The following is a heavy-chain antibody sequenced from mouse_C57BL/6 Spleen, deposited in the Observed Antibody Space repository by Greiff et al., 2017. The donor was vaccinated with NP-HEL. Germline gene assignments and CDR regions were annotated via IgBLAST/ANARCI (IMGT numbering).Heavy chain of an antibody. D-gene: IGHD1-1*01. J-gene: IGHJ1*03. Sequence: EVMLVESGGGLVQPGGSLSLSCAASGFTFLDYYMSWVRQPPGKALEWLGFIRNKANGYTTEYSASLKGRFTISRDNSQSILYLQMNALRAEDSATYYCARYTVVEGEYFDVWGTGTTVTVSS. CDR3: ARYTVVEGEYFDV. CDR1: GFTFLDYY. V-gene: IGHV7-3*01. CDR2: IRNKANGYTT.